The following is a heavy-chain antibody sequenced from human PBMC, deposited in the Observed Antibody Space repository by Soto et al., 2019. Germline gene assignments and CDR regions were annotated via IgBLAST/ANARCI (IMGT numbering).Heavy chain of an antibody. J-gene: IGHJ5*02. Sequence: GASVKVSCKASGGTFSSYAISWVRQAPGQGLEWMGWMNPNSGNTGYPQKFQGRVTMTRNTSISTAYMELSSLRFEDTAVYYCARSPPRVERNNYAGGWFDPWGQGTLVTVSS. CDR2: MNPNSGNT. CDR1: GGTFSSYA. V-gene: IGHV1-8*02. CDR3: ARSPPRVERNNYAGGWFDP. D-gene: IGHD4-4*01.